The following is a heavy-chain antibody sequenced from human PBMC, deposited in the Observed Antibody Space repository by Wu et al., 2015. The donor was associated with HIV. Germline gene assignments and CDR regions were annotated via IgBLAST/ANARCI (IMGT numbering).Heavy chain of an antibody. CDR1: GYTFTSYG. J-gene: IGHJ6*03. CDR3: ARGGTTYSSSSQRYYYYYMDV. CDR2: ISAYNGNT. D-gene: IGHD6-13*01. V-gene: IGHV1-18*01. Sequence: QVQLVQSGAEVKKPGASVKVSCKASGYTFTSYGISWVRQAPGQGLEWMGWISAYNGNTNYAQKLQGRVTMTTDTSTSTAYMELRSLRSDDTAVYYCARGGTTYSSSSQRYYYYYMDVWGQRDHGSPSP.